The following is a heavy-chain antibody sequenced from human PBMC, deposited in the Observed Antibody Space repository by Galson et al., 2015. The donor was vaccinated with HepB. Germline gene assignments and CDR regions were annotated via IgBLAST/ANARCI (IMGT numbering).Heavy chain of an antibody. CDR1: GGSFSGYY. V-gene: IGHV4-34*01. CDR3: ARVPSQRYSSFTHGVRNYGDY. D-gene: IGHD6-6*01. CDR2: INHSGST. J-gene: IGHJ4*02. Sequence: ETLSLTCAVYGGSFSGYYWSWIRQPPGKGLEWIGEINHSGSTNYHPSLKSRVTISVDTSKNQFSLKLSSVTAADTAVYYCARVPSQRYSSFTHGVRNYGDYWGQGTQVTVSS.